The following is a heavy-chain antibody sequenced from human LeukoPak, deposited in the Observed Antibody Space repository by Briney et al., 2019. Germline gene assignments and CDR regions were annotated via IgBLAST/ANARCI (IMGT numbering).Heavy chain of an antibody. Sequence: GGSLRLSCAASGFTVSSNYMGWVRQAPGKGLEWVSVIYSGGSTYYADSVKGRFTISRDNSKNTLYLQMNSLRAEDTAVYYCARDSIYDSSGYFYYYYMDAWGKGTTVTISS. CDR1: GFTVSSNY. V-gene: IGHV3-66*01. CDR3: ARDSIYDSSGYFYYYYMDA. J-gene: IGHJ6*03. CDR2: IYSGGST. D-gene: IGHD3-22*01.